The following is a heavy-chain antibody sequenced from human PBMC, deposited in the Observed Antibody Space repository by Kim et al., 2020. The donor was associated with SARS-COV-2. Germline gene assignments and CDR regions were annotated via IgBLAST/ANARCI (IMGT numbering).Heavy chain of an antibody. Sequence: SETLSLTCTVSGGSISSGSYYWSWIRQPAGKGLEWIGRIYTSGSTNYNPSLKSRVTISVDTSKNQFSLKLSSVTAADTAVYYCARVSGSGSYYSYYFDYWGQGTLVTVSS. J-gene: IGHJ4*02. CDR2: IYTSGST. CDR3: ARVSGSGSYYSYYFDY. CDR1: GGSISSGSYY. D-gene: IGHD1-26*01. V-gene: IGHV4-61*02.